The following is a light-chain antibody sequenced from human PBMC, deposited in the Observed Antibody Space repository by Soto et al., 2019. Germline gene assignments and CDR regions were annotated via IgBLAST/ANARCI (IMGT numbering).Light chain of an antibody. CDR2: YAS. J-gene: IGKJ2*01. CDR1: QSVTNW. CDR3: HQYPAYPYT. Sequence: DIQMTQSPSTLSASVGDRVTITCRASQSVTNWLACYQQKPGKAPNLLIYYASCLQSGIPSRFSGSGSGTEFILIISSLQPEDFASYSCHQYPAYPYTFGQGKKLEIK. V-gene: IGKV1-5*01.